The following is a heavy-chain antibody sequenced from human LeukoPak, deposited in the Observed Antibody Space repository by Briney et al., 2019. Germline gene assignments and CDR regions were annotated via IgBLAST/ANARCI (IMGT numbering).Heavy chain of an antibody. CDR3: ARTIAVAGYMDV. V-gene: IGHV7-4-1*02. Sequence: ASVKVSCKASGYTFTSYAMNWVRQAPGQGLEWMGWINTNTGNPTYAQGFTGRFIFSLDTSVSTAYLQISSLKAEDSAIYYCARTIAVAGYMDVWGKGATVTVSS. CDR1: GYTFTSYA. D-gene: IGHD6-19*01. J-gene: IGHJ6*03. CDR2: INTNTGNP.